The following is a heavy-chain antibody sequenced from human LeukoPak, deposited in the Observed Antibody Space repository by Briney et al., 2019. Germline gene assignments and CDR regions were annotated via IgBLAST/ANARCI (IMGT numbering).Heavy chain of an antibody. V-gene: IGHV5-51*01. CDR2: INPGDSDT. CDR1: GYTFISYW. CDR3: ARGEVYFDY. Sequence: GESLKISCKVSGYTFISYWIGWVRQMPVRGLEWMGIINPGDSDTRYSPSFQGQVTISVDKSISTAYLQLSSLKASDTAMYYCARGEVYFDYWGQGTLVTVSS. J-gene: IGHJ4*02.